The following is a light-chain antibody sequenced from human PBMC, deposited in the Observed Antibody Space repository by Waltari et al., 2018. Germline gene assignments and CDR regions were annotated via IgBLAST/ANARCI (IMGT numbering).Light chain of an antibody. CDR3: QQYVVIPWT. V-gene: IGKV1-12*01. CDR2: AAS. J-gene: IGKJ1*01. CDR1: QGISSC. Sequence: DIQMTQSPSSLSASVGDRVTITCRARQGISSCLAWYQQKPGKAPELLIYAASSFQSGVPSRFSGSGSGTDFTLTINSLQAEDVAVYYCQQYVVIPWTFGQGTKVEVK.